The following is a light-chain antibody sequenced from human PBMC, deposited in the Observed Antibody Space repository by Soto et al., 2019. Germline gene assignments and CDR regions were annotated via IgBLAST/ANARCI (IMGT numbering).Light chain of an antibody. CDR2: YDS. CDR3: QVWDSSSDHYV. V-gene: IGLV3-21*04. J-gene: IGLJ1*01. Sequence: SYELTQPPSVSVAPGKTARITCGGNNIGSKSVHWYQQTPGQAPVLGIYYDSDRPSGSPERFSGSNSGNTATLTISRVEAGDEADYYCQVWDSSSDHYVFGTGTKLTVL. CDR1: NIGSKS.